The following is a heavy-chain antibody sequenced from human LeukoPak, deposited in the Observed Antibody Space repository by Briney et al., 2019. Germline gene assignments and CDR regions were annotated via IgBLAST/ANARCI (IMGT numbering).Heavy chain of an antibody. J-gene: IGHJ4*02. Sequence: ASVKVSCKASGYTFTGYYMHWVRQAPGQGLEWMGWINPNSGGTNYAQKFQGRVTMTRDTSISTAYMELSRLRPDDTAVYYCAREAQFYCSSTSCHLDYWGQGTLVTVSS. V-gene: IGHV1-2*02. CDR1: GYTFTGYY. CDR2: INPNSGGT. D-gene: IGHD2-2*01. CDR3: AREAQFYCSSTSCHLDY.